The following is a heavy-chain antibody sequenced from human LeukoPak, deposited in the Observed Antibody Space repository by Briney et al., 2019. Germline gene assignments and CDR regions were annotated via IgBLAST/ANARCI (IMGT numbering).Heavy chain of an antibody. D-gene: IGHD5-24*01. CDR3: ASVVKATITGHDAFDI. V-gene: IGHV1-46*01. Sequence: ASVKVSCKASGYTFTSYYMHWVRQAPGQGLEWMGLINPTGDSTGYAQKFQGRITMTRDTSTSTVYMELSSLRSEDTAVYYCASVVKATITGHDAFDIWGQGTMVTVSS. CDR2: INPTGDST. J-gene: IGHJ3*02. CDR1: GYTFTSYY.